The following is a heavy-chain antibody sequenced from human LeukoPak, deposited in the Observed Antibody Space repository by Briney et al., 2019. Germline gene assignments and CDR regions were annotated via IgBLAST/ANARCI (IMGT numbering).Heavy chain of an antibody. J-gene: IGHJ4*02. V-gene: IGHV3-23*01. CDR3: AKRASGSGSSLYYFDF. CDR1: GFTLSRYA. D-gene: IGHD3-10*01. Sequence: GGSLTLSSAASGFTLSRYAMSWVRQAAGKGLEWDGVIRHRCGSTFYAVSAKGRFTLSRDNSQNMLYLQMNGMRAEGTAVYYCAKRASGSGSSLYYFDFGGQGTVVRVLS. CDR2: IRHRCGST.